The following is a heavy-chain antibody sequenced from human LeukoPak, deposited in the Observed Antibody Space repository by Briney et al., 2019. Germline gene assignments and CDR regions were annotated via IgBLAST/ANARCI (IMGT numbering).Heavy chain of an antibody. CDR1: GFTFSSYG. J-gene: IGHJ5*02. CDR2: IRYDGSNK. Sequence: PGGSLGLSCAASGFTFSSYGMHWVRQAPGKGLEWVAFIRYDGSNKYYADSVRGRFTISRDNSKNTLYLQMNSLRAEDTAVYYCAKDRAVVVPAATPGWYNWFDPWGQGTLVTVSS. D-gene: IGHD2-2*01. CDR3: AKDRAVVVPAATPGWYNWFDP. V-gene: IGHV3-30*02.